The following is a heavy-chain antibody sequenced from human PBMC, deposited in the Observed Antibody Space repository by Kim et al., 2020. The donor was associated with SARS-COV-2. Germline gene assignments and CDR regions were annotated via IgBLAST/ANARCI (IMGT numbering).Heavy chain of an antibody. CDR3: ARDKCYGMDV. V-gene: IGHV3-21*01. J-gene: IGHJ6*02. CDR2: YI. Sequence: YIDYADSVKGRLNISRDKAKNSLYLQMKSMRAEDTAVYYGARDKCYGMDVWGQGTTVTVSS.